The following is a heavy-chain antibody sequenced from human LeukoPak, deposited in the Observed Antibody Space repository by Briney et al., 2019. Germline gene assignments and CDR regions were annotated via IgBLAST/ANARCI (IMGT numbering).Heavy chain of an antibody. D-gene: IGHD3-10*01. J-gene: IGHJ4*02. Sequence: ESSETLSLTCAVSGGSISSGGYSWSWIRQHPGKGLEWIGYIYYSGSSNYNPSLKSRVTISVDTSKNQFSLKLSSVTAADTAVYYCASVAISMVRGVTPWYFDYWGQGTLVTVSS. CDR3: ASVAISMVRGVTPWYFDY. CDR2: IYYSGSS. CDR1: GGSISSGGYS. V-gene: IGHV4-61*08.